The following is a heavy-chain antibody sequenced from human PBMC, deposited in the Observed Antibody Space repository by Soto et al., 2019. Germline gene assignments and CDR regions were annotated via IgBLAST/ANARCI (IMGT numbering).Heavy chain of an antibody. J-gene: IGHJ4*02. CDR1: GFTFDDYA. CDR3: VKDDSSSTSCHFDY. Sequence: EVQLVESGGGLVQPGRSLRLSCAASGFTFDDYAMHWVRQDPGKGLEWLSGISWNSGRIEYADSVKGRFTISRDNAENSLYLQLNSLRTEDTALYYCVKDDSSSTSCHFDYWGQGTLVTVSS. CDR2: ISWNSGRI. V-gene: IGHV3-9*01. D-gene: IGHD2-2*01.